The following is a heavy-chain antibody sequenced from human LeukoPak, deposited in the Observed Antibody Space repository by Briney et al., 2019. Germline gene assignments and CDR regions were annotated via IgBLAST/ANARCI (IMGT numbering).Heavy chain of an antibody. CDR2: INPSGGST. CDR1: GYSFTTYY. D-gene: IGHD6-13*01. Sequence: ASVKVSCKASGYSFTTYYMHWVRQAPGQGLEWMGIINPSGGSTSYAQKFQGRVTMTRDMSTSTVYMELSSLRSEDTAVYYCAGVDNPIAAAAVHWGQGTLVTVSS. J-gene: IGHJ4*02. CDR3: AGVDNPIAAAAVH. V-gene: IGHV1-46*01.